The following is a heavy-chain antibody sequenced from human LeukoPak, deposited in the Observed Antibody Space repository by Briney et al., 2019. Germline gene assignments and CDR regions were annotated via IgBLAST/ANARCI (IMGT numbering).Heavy chain of an antibody. D-gene: IGHD2-15*01. CDR3: ARDPTAAHC. Sequence: GGSLRLSCAASGFTVSNNYMSWVRQAPGKGLELVSIIYSGGTTYYADSVRGRFTISRDTSKNTVYLQMHSLTDEDTAIYYCARDPTAAHCRGQGTLVTVSS. V-gene: IGHV3-53*01. J-gene: IGHJ4*02. CDR2: IYSGGTT. CDR1: GFTVSNNY.